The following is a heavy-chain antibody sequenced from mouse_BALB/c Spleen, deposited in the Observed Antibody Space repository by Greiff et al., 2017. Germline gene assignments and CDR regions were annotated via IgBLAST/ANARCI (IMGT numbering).Heavy chain of an antibody. J-gene: IGHJ4*01. V-gene: IGHV3-2*02. D-gene: IGHD2-3*01. Sequence: EVQLQESGPGLVKPSQSLSLTCTVTGYSITSDYAWNWIRQFPGNKLEWMGYISYSGSTSYNPSLKSRISITRDTSKNQFFLQLNSVTTEDTATYYCARSDDGYRYYYAMDYWGQGTSVTVSS. CDR3: ARSDDGYRYYYAMDY. CDR1: GYSITSDYA. CDR2: ISYSGST.